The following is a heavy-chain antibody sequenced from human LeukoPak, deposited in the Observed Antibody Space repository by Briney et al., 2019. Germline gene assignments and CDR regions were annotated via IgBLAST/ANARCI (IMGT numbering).Heavy chain of an antibody. Sequence: QPGGPLTLFCGASGFTFSSYRVHWVRRAPGKGVVGVSYLNSDGSSTSDGRFLKGRFTSPRDNRKNNLYLQMNGQRVEDTAVYYCARVHREMATIVALWYYWGQGTLVTVSS. J-gene: IGHJ4*02. CDR2: LNSDGSST. CDR1: GFTFSSYR. CDR3: ARVHREMATIVALWYY. V-gene: IGHV3-74*01. D-gene: IGHD5-24*01.